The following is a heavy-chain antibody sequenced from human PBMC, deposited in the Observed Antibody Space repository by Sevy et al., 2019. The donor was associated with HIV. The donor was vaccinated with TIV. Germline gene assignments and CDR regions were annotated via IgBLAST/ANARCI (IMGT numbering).Heavy chain of an antibody. Sequence: SETLSLTCSVSGDSISSYYWNWIRRPPGKGLEWIGYIYNSGTTNYNPSLRSRVTVSLDTSKNQFSLKLISVTAADTAVYYCAREKGYYHISTGSGFDNWGQGTLVTVSS. CDR1: GDSISSYY. D-gene: IGHD3-22*01. CDR2: IYNSGTT. V-gene: IGHV4-59*01. CDR3: AREKGYYHISTGSGFDN. J-gene: IGHJ4*02.